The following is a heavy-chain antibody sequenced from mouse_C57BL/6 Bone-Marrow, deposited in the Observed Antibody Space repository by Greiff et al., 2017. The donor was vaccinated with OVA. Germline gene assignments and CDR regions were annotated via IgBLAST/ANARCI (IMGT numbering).Heavy chain of an antibody. V-gene: IGHV14-4*01. CDR1: GFNIKDDY. D-gene: IGHD4-1*01. CDR3: IPWEGYAMDY. Sequence: EVKLQESGAELVRPGASVKLSCTASGFNIKDDYMHWVKQRPEQGLEWIGWIDPENGDTEYASKFQGKATITADTSSNTAYLQLSSLTSEDTAVYYCIPWEGYAMDYWGQGTSVTVSS. J-gene: IGHJ4*01. CDR2: IDPENGDT.